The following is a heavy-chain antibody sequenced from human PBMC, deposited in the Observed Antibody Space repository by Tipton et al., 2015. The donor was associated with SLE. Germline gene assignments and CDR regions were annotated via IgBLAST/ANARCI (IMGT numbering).Heavy chain of an antibody. CDR1: GGSISSGSYY. CDR2: IYTSGST. Sequence: TLSLTCTVSGGSISSGSYYWSWIRQPAGKGLEWIGHIYTSGSTNYNPSLKSRVTISVDTSKNQFSLKLSSVTAADTAVYYCARGSGYDPHDAFDIWGQGTMVTVSS. V-gene: IGHV4-61*09. J-gene: IGHJ3*02. CDR3: ARGSGYDPHDAFDI. D-gene: IGHD5-12*01.